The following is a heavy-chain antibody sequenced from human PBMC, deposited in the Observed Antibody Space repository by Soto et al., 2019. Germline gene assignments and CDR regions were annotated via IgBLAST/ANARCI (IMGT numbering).Heavy chain of an antibody. CDR1: GYTFTNFG. CDR2: ISPETGKT. CDR3: VRDLRDYGGDVGYFDY. D-gene: IGHD2-21*02. J-gene: IGHJ4*02. V-gene: IGHV1-18*01. Sequence: QVQLVQSGAEVKRPGASVKVSCTASGYTFTNFGVTWVRQAPGQGLEWMSWISPETGKTYCARKPQGRVTMTTDTSTNTAYMELGSLRSDDTAVYYCVRDLRDYGGDVGYFDYWGQGTLVIVSS.